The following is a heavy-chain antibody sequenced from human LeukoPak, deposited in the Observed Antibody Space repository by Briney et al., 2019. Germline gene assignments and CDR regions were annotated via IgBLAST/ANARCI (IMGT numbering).Heavy chain of an antibody. J-gene: IGHJ4*02. CDR3: AKDFLPMAMVDWFDY. CDR2: ISYDGSNK. D-gene: IGHD5-18*01. Sequence: PGGSLRLSCAASGFTFSSYGMHWVRQAPGKGLEWVAVISYDGSNKYYADSVKGRFTISRDNSKNTLYLQMNSLRAEDTAVYYCAKDFLPMAMVDWFDYWGQGTLVTVSS. CDR1: GFTFSSYG. V-gene: IGHV3-30*18.